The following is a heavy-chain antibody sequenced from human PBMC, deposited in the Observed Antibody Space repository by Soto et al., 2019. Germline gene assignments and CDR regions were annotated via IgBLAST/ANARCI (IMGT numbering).Heavy chain of an antibody. J-gene: IGHJ4*02. Sequence: SVKVSCKASGTTFSSYAISWVRQAPGQGLEWMGGIIPFSGTANYAQKFQGRVTITADESTNTAYMEVNSLRSDDTAVYYCATFHYYDSSAYPAPSYYFDYWGQGSLVTVSS. V-gene: IGHV1-69*13. CDR3: ATFHYYDSSAYPAPSYYFDY. CDR1: GTTFSSYA. CDR2: IIPFSGTA. D-gene: IGHD3-22*01.